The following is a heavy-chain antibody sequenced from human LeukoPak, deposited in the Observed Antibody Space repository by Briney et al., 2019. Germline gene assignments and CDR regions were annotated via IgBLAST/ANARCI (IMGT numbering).Heavy chain of an antibody. V-gene: IGHV3-23*01. CDR3: AKPRHDSWMGLSFGAFDI. J-gene: IGHJ3*02. D-gene: IGHD3-3*01. Sequence: PGGSLRLSCAASGFTFSSYAMSWVRQAPGKGLEWVSAISGSGGSTYYADSVKGRFTISRDNSKNTLYLQMNSLRAEDTAVYYCAKPRHDSWMGLSFGAFDIWGQGTMVTVSS. CDR2: ISGSGGST. CDR1: GFTFSSYA.